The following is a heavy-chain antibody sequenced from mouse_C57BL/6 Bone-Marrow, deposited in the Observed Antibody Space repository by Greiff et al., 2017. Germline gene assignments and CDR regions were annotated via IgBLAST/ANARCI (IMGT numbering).Heavy chain of an antibody. CDR1: GYTFTSYG. CDR2: IYPRSGNT. CDR3: ASPLYGSSPAWFAY. V-gene: IGHV1-81*01. D-gene: IGHD1-1*01. Sequence: VQLQQSGAELARPGASVKLSCKASGYTFTSYGISWVKQRTGQGLEWIGEIYPRSGNTYSNEKFKGKATLTAAKASITAYMELRSLTSEDSAVYSCASPLYGSSPAWFAYWGQGTLVTVSA. J-gene: IGHJ3*01.